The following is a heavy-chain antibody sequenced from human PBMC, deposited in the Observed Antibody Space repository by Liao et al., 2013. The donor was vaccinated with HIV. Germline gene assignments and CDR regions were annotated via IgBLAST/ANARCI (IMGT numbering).Heavy chain of an antibody. CDR1: GGSISSYY. J-gene: IGHJ4*02. CDR2: IYPSGST. Sequence: QVQLQESGPGLVKPSQTLSLTCTVSGGSISSYYWSWIRQPAGKGLEWIGRIYPSGSTNYNPSLKSRVTISVDTSKNQFSLRLSSVTAADTAVYYCARLDSLIFGVVIIRDHWGQGTLVSVSA. CDR3: ARLDSLIFGVVIIRDH. V-gene: IGHV4-4*07. D-gene: IGHD3-3*02.